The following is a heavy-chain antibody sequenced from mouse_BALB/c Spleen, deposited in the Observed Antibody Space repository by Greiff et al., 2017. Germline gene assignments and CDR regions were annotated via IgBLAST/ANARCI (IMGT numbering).Heavy chain of an antibody. V-gene: IGHV3-2*02. CDR3: AREDDCDDWFAY. Sequence: EVQLVESGPGLVKPSQSLSLTCTVTGYSITSDYAWNWIRQFPGNKLEWMGYISYSGSTSYNPSLKSRISITRDTSKNQFFLQLNSVTTEDAATCYCAREDDCDDWFAYWGQGTLVTVSA. CDR1: GYSITSDYA. CDR2: ISYSGST. J-gene: IGHJ3*01. D-gene: IGHD2-4*01.